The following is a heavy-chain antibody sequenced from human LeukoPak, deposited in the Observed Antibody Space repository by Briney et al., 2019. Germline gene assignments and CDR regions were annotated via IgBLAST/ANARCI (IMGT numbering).Heavy chain of an antibody. J-gene: IGHJ4*02. CDR1: GFTFSSYW. D-gene: IGHD6-13*01. Sequence: GGSLRLSCAASGFTFSSYWMSWVRQAPGKGLEWVAFIRYDGSDKYYADSVKGRFTISRDNSKNTLSLEMNSLRVDDTAEYYCAKDLYSPYFDYWGQGTLVTVSS. CDR3: AKDLYSPYFDY. CDR2: IRYDGSDK. V-gene: IGHV3-30*02.